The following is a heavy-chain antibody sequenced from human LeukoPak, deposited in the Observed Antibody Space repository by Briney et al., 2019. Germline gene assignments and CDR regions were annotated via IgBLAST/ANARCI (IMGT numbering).Heavy chain of an antibody. CDR2: TSSSSSYI. D-gene: IGHD2-2*01. CDR3: ARASEDIVVVPAANYWYFDL. V-gene: IGHV3-21*01. CDR1: GFTFSSYS. J-gene: IGHJ2*01. Sequence: PGGSLRLSCAASGFTFSSYSMNWVRQAPGKGLEWVSSTSSSSSYIYYADSVKGRFTIPRDNAKNSLYLQMNSLRAEDTAVYYCARASEDIVVVPAANYWYFDLWGRGTLVTVSS.